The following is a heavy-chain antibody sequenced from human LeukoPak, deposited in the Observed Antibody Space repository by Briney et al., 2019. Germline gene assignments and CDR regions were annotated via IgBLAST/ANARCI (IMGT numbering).Heavy chain of an antibody. CDR1: GGTFSRYA. Sequence: GASVKVSCKASGGTFSRYAISWVRQAPGQGLEWMGGIIPIFGTANYAQKFQGRVTITADESSSTAYMELSSLRSEDTAVYYCARDASIYASSGYYYLWWGQGTLVTVSS. V-gene: IGHV1-69*13. CDR2: IIPIFGTA. J-gene: IGHJ4*02. D-gene: IGHD3-22*01. CDR3: ARDASIYASSGYYYLW.